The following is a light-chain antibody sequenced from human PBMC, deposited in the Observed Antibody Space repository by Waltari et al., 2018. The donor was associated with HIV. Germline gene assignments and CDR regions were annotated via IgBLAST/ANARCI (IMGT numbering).Light chain of an antibody. Sequence: DIVTTQSPDSLSLSLVEMATIHFSSIHPVFFRTKKRDYNHIAWYQHKPGQPPKLLFYWASTRESGVPDRFSASGSGTDFTLTINSLQAEDVAIYYCHQYYITPFNFGPGTRVEIK. J-gene: IGKJ3*01. CDR3: HQYYITPFN. V-gene: IGKV4-1*01. CDR2: WAS. CDR1: HPVFFRTKKRDY.